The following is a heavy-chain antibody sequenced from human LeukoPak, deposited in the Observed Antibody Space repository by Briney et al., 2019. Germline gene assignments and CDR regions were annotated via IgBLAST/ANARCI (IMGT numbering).Heavy chain of an antibody. Sequence: GGSLRLSCAASGFTVSNNYMSWVRQAPGKGLEWVSVIYSGGSTYYADSVKGRFTISRDNSKNTLYLQMNSLRAEDTAVYYCARVGYSYGQYFDYWGQGTLVTVSS. CDR1: GFTVSNNY. D-gene: IGHD5-18*01. CDR3: ARVGYSYGQYFDY. J-gene: IGHJ4*02. V-gene: IGHV3-53*05. CDR2: IYSGGST.